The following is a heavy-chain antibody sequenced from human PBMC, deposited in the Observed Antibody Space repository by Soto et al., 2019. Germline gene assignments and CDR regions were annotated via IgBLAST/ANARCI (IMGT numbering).Heavy chain of an antibody. D-gene: IGHD3-10*01. CDR1: GFTFSSYS. Sequence: GGSLRLSCAASGFTFSSYSMNWVRQAPGKGLEWVSYISSSSSTIYYADSVKGRFTISRDNAKNSLYPQMNSLRDEDTAVYYCASYLPSMVRYQNYDIDVCGQGTTVTVYS. V-gene: IGHV3-48*02. J-gene: IGHJ6*02. CDR2: ISSSSSTI. CDR3: ASYLPSMVRYQNYDIDV.